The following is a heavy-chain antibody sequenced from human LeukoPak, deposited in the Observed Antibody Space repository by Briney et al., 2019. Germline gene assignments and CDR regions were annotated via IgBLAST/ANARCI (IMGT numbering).Heavy chain of an antibody. Sequence: GRSLRLSCAASGFTFSSYWMSWVRQAPGKGLEWVANIKQDGSEKYYVDSVKGRFTISRDNAKNSLYLQMNSLRAEDTAVYYCARTVMVRGVIMAYYYYYMDVWGKGTTVTIFS. CDR3: ARTVMVRGVIMAYYYYYMDV. D-gene: IGHD3-10*01. CDR2: IKQDGSEK. CDR1: GFTFSSYW. J-gene: IGHJ6*03. V-gene: IGHV3-7*01.